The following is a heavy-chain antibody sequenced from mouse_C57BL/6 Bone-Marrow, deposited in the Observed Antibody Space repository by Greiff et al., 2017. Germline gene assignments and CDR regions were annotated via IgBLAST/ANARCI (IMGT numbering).Heavy chain of an antibody. D-gene: IGHD1-1*01. V-gene: IGHV5-15*01. CDR3: ARRGDYYGSSYVEGAMDY. CDR1: GFTFSDYG. Sequence: EVKLVESGGGLVQPGGSLKLSCAASGFTFSDYGMAWVRQAPRKGPECVAFISNLAYSIYYADTVTGRFTISRENAKNTLYLEMSSLRSEDTAMYYCARRGDYYGSSYVEGAMDYWGQGTSVTVS. J-gene: IGHJ4*01. CDR2: ISNLAYSI.